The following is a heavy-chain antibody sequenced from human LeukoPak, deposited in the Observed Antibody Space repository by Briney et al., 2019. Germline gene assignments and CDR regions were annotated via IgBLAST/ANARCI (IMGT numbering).Heavy chain of an antibody. CDR3: AKQGFVGNTNDRHSFDY. V-gene: IGHV3-53*01. J-gene: IGHJ4*02. CDR2: IYSGGST. CDR1: GFTVSSNY. D-gene: IGHD1-26*01. Sequence: GGSLRLSCAASGFTVSSNYMSWVRQAPGKGLEWVSVIYSGGSTYYADSVKGRFTISRDNSKNTLYLQMNSLRAEDTAVYYCAKQGFVGNTNDRHSFDYWGQGTLVTVSS.